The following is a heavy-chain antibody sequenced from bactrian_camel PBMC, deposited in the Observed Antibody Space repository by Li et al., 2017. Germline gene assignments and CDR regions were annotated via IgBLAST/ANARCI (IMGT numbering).Heavy chain of an antibody. CDR1: GYTYSAHC. V-gene: IGHV3S53*01. J-gene: IGHJ6*01. Sequence: HVQLVESGGGSVQAGGSLRLSCAFSGYTYSAHCMGWFRQAPGKEREGVAVIAGSGSTGYADSVMGRFTFFGDNAKNTVYLQMNSLKSEDTALYYCATYGGSASQGFGYWGQGTQVTVS. CDR2: IAGSGST. D-gene: IGHD6*01. CDR3: ATYGGSASQGFGY.